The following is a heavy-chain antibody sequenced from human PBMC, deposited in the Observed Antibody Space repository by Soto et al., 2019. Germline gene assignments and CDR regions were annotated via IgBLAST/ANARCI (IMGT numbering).Heavy chain of an antibody. D-gene: IGHD2-2*01. CDR3: ARGPREPAATYFDY. J-gene: IGHJ4*02. CDR2: IYYSGST. CDR1: GGSISSYY. Sequence: SETLSLTCTVSGGSISSYYLSWIRQPPGKGLEWIGYIYYSGSTNYNPSLKSRVTISVDTSKNQFSLKLSSVTAADTAVYYCARGPREPAATYFDYWGQGTLVTVSS. V-gene: IGHV4-59*01.